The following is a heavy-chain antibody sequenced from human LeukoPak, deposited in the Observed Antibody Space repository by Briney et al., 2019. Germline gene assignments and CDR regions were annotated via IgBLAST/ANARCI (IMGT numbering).Heavy chain of an antibody. D-gene: IGHD6-13*01. CDR1: GFTFSSYA. CDR3: AKEWKSSSSWYQYYFDS. CDR2: ISGSGGST. Sequence: GGSLRLSCAASGFTFSSYAMSWVRQAPGKGLEWVSAISGSGGSTYYADSVKGRFTISRDNSKNTLYLQMDSLRAEDTAIYYCAKEWKSSSSWYQYYFDSWGQGILVTVSS. J-gene: IGHJ4*02. V-gene: IGHV3-23*01.